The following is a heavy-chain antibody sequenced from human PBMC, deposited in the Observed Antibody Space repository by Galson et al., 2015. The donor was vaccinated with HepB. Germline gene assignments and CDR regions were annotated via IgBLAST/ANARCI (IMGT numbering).Heavy chain of an antibody. CDR2: IIPIFGIA. CDR1: GGTFSSYA. CDR3: ARDRRLGVGFDYYYYYGMDV. D-gene: IGHD5-12*01. V-gene: IGHV1-69*10. Sequence: SVKVSCKASGGTFSSYAISWVRQAPGQGLEWVGGIIPIFGIANYAQKFQGRVTITADKSTSTAYMELSSLRSEDTAVYYCARDRRLGVGFDYYYYYGMDVWGQGTTVTVSS. J-gene: IGHJ6*02.